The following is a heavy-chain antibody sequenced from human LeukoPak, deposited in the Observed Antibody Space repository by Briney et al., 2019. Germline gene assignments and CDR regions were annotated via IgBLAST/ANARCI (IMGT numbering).Heavy chain of an antibody. J-gene: IGHJ4*02. Sequence: SETLSLSCIASGFSVSNYYWSWIRQPPGKGLEWIGYIYYSGSTNYNPSLKSRVSITSNTSKKHLSLQQMSVTAADAAVDYCARALYYSSGYFFFDYGGQGILVTVSS. CDR2: IYYSGST. CDR1: GFSVSNYY. CDR3: ARALYYSSGYFFFDY. V-gene: IGHV4-59*02. D-gene: IGHD3-22*01.